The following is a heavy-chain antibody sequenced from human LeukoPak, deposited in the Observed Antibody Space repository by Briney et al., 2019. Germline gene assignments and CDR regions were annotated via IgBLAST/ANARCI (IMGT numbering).Heavy chain of an antibody. D-gene: IGHD3-3*01. V-gene: IGHV3-48*02. Sequence: GGSLRLSCAASGFTFSDYNMIWVRQAPGKGLEWVSYISASGNTKFYADSVKGRFAISRDNAKNSVLLQMNSLRDEDTAVYYCARVEVVIDYWGQGTLVTVSS. J-gene: IGHJ4*02. CDR3: ARVEVVIDY. CDR1: GFTFSDYN. CDR2: ISASGNTK.